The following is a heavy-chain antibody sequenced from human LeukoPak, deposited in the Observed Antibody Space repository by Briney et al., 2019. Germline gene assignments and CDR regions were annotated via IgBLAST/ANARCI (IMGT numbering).Heavy chain of an antibody. CDR3: ARERVVVPAALDY. D-gene: IGHD2-2*01. CDR2: MYYSGST. J-gene: IGHJ4*02. V-gene: IGHV4-39*07. Sequence: SETLSLTCTVSGGSISNSSYYWGWIRQPPGKGLEWIGSMYYSGSTYYNPSLKSRVTISVDTSKNQFSLKLSSVTAADTAVYYCARERVVVPAALDYWGQGTLVTVSS. CDR1: GGSISNSSYY.